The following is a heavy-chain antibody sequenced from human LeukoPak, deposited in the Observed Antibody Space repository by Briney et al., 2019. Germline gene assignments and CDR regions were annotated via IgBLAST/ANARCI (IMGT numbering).Heavy chain of an antibody. CDR2: ISWNSGRI. CDR3: TKTGMATMPKLNTYYFDY. CDR1: GFTFNDYA. Sequence: GRSLRLSCAASGFTFNDYAMHWVRQAPGKGLEWVSGISWNSGRIGYSDSVKGRFIISRDNAKNSVYLQMNSLRAEDTAFYYCTKTGMATMPKLNTYYFDYWGRGTLVTVSS. J-gene: IGHJ4*02. V-gene: IGHV3-9*01. D-gene: IGHD5-24*01.